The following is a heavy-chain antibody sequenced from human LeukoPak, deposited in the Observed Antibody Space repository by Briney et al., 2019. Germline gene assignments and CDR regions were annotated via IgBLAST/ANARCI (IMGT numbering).Heavy chain of an antibody. D-gene: IGHD6-19*01. CDR1: GGSFSGYY. CDR3: ARAGSGWYTDY. V-gene: IGHV4-34*01. CDR2: MNHSGSA. Sequence: PSETLSLTCAVYGGSFSGYYWTWIRQPPGKGLEWIGEMNHSGSANYNPSLKSRVTISVDTSKNQFSLKLSSVTAADTAVYYCARAGSGWYTDYWGQGTLVTVSS. J-gene: IGHJ4*02.